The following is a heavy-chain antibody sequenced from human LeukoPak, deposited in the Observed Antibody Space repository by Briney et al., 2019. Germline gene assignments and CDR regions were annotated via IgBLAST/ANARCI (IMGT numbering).Heavy chain of an antibody. CDR2: ISSSSSYI. CDR1: GFTFSSYW. V-gene: IGHV3-21*01. D-gene: IGHD5-18*01. CDR3: ARDGPRGVNWDTAMAHYYYYMDV. J-gene: IGHJ6*03. Sequence: PGGSLRLSCAASGFTFSSYWMHWVRQAPGKGLEWVSSISSSSSYIYYADSVKGRFTISRDNAKNSLYLQMNSLRAEDTAVYYCARDGPRGVNWDTAMAHYYYYMDVWGKGTTVTVSS.